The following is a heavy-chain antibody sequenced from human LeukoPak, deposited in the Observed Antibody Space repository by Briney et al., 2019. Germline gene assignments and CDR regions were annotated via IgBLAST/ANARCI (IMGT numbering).Heavy chain of an antibody. V-gene: IGHV1-2*06. CDR3: ARVHRRCSSTSCYRAAWFDP. Sequence: ASVKVSCKASGYTFTGYYMHWVRQAPGQGLEWMGRINPNSGGTNYAQKFQGRVTMTRDTSISTAYMELSRLRSDDTAVYYCARVHRRCSSTSCYRAAWFDPWGQGTLVTVSS. D-gene: IGHD2-2*01. CDR2: INPNSGGT. J-gene: IGHJ5*02. CDR1: GYTFTGYY.